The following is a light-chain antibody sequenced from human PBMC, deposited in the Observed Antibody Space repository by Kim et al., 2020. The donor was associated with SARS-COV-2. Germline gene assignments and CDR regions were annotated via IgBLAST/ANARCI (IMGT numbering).Light chain of an antibody. Sequence: SPGESATLSCRASQSISNNLAWYQHNPGQAPRLLIYGASTRATGIPARFTGSGSGTDFTLTISSLQSEDFAVYYCHQYSDWPPGDTFGQGTKLEI. CDR3: HQYSDWPPGDT. CDR1: QSISNN. CDR2: GAS. V-gene: IGKV3-15*01. J-gene: IGKJ2*01.